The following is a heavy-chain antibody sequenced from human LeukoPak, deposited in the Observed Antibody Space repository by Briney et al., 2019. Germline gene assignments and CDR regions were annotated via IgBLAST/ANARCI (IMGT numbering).Heavy chain of an antibody. J-gene: IGHJ4*02. V-gene: IGHV3-74*01. CDR1: GFTFSSYW. CDR3: ARGRYYDSSGYLDY. Sequence: GGSLRLSCAASGFTFSSYWMHWVRQAPGKGLVWVSRINSDGSSTSYADSVKGRFTISRDNAKNTLYLQMNSLRADDTAVYYCARGRYYDSSGYLDYWGQGTLVTVSS. D-gene: IGHD3-22*01. CDR2: INSDGSST.